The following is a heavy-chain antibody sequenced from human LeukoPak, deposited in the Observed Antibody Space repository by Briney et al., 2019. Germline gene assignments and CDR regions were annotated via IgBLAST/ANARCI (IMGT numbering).Heavy chain of an antibody. D-gene: IGHD3-10*01. V-gene: IGHV3-30*02. CDR3: AKGPQWGSGSYFGMDV. Sequence: LSRGSLRLSCAASGFSFSSYGMHWVRQAPGKGLKWVAFIRYDGTNKYYADSVKGRFTISRDNSKNTLSLQMNSLRAEDSAVYYCAKGPQWGSGSYFGMDVWGQGTTVTVSS. CDR2: IRYDGTNK. J-gene: IGHJ6*02. CDR1: GFSFSSYG.